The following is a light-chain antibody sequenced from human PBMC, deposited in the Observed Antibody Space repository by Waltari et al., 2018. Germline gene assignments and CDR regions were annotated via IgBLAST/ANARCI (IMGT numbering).Light chain of an antibody. CDR1: SNDVGGYNS. Sequence: QSALTQPASVSGSPGQSVTLFCAGTSNDVGGYNSVSWYQEHPGQGPRVIIYDVSDRPSGVSDRFSGSKSGNTASLTISGLQAEDEADYYCSSQSSNDVVLFGGGTKLTVL. J-gene: IGLJ2*01. CDR3: SSQSSNDVVL. CDR2: DVS. V-gene: IGLV2-14*01.